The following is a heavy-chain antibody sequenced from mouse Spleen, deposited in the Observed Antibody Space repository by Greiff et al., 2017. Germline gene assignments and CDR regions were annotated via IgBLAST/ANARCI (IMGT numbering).Heavy chain of an antibody. CDR3: AREGITTVVFDY. V-gene: IGHV1-19*01. J-gene: IGHJ2*01. CDR1: GYTFTDYY. D-gene: IGHD1-1*01. Sequence: SGPVLVKPGASVKMSCKASGYTFTDYYMNWVKQSHGKSLEWIGVINPYNGGTSYNQKFKGKATLTVDKSSSTAYMELNSLTSEDSVVYYCAREGITTVVFDYWGQGTTLTVSS. CDR2: INPYNGGT.